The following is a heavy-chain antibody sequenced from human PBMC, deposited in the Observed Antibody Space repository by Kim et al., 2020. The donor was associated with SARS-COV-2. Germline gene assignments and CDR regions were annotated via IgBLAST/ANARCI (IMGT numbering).Heavy chain of an antibody. CDR3: AGLYSNSWYYFDY. Sequence: GGSLRLSCAASGFTFSSYSMNWVRQAPGKGLEWVSSISSSSSYIYYADSVKGRFTISRDNAKNSLYLQMNSLRAEDTAVYYCAGLYSNSWYYFDYWGQGTLVTVSS. J-gene: IGHJ4*02. V-gene: IGHV3-21*01. CDR1: GFTFSSYS. D-gene: IGHD6-13*01. CDR2: ISSSSSYI.